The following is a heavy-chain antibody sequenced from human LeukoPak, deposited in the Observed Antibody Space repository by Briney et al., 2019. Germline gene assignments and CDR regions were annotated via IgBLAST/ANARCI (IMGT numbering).Heavy chain of an antibody. CDR1: GFTFSSYG. V-gene: IGHV3-33*01. Sequence: GGSLRLSCVGSGFTFSSYGMHWVRQAPGKGLEWMTLIWSDGANNFYADSVKGRFTISRDNSKNTLYLQMNDLRAEDTAVYYCATARNDRSAYLNYWGQGTLVTVSP. D-gene: IGHD3-22*01. J-gene: IGHJ4*02. CDR3: ATARNDRSAYLNY. CDR2: IWSDGANN.